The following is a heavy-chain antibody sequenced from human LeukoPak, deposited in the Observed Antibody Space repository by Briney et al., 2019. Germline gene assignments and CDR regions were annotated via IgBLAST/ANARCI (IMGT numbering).Heavy chain of an antibody. Sequence: GGSLRLSCAASGFTFADYGMSSVRQAPGQGLEWGSGINLTVGSTAYADSVKGRFTISRDNAKNSLYLQMNSLRAEDTALYYCARVRGYGSSWTGGYFDYWGQGTLVTVSS. CDR3: ARVRGYGSSWTGGYFDY. D-gene: IGHD6-13*01. J-gene: IGHJ4*02. CDR1: GFTFADYG. V-gene: IGHV3-20*04. CDR2: INLTVGST.